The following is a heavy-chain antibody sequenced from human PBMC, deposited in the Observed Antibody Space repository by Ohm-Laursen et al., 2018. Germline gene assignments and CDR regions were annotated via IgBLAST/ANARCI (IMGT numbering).Heavy chain of an antibody. D-gene: IGHD5-24*01. J-gene: IGHJ4*02. CDR2: ISYAGTNK. CDR1: GFTFSSYG. Sequence: SLRLSCAASGFTFSSYGLYWVRQAPRKGLEWVALISYAGTNKYYADSVKARFTISRDNSENTLYLEVNSLRPEDTARYYCAKDENMAIIRGRFDFWGQGALVTVSS. CDR3: AKDENMAIIRGRFDF. V-gene: IGHV3-30*18.